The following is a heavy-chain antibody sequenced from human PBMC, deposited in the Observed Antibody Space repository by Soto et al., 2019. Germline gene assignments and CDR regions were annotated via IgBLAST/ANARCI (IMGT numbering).Heavy chain of an antibody. D-gene: IGHD1-7*01. CDR2: ISSNGGTT. CDR3: VGRVSGNYDY. V-gene: IGHV3-64*01. Sequence: EVQLAESGGGMVQPGGSLRLSCVASGFTFSSYDMHWVRQAPGKGLEYVSSISSNGGTTYYGNSVKGRFTISRDNSKNTLYLQMGSLRAADMAVYYCVGRVSGNYDYWGQGTLVTVSS. J-gene: IGHJ4*02. CDR1: GFTFSSYD.